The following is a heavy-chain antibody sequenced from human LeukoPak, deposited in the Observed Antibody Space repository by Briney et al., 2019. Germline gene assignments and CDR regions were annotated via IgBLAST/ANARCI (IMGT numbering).Heavy chain of an antibody. CDR2: IYRFGNT. CDR3: AGRGQRYFRD. J-gene: IGHJ1*01. CDR1: GDSISSDY. Sequence: SETLSLTCTVSGDSISSDYWSWIRQPPGKGLEWIGYIYRFGNTDHNPSLMRRVTISLDTSKKQLSLNLPSVTAADTAVYYCAGRGQRYFRDWGQGTLVTVSS. V-gene: IGHV4-4*08.